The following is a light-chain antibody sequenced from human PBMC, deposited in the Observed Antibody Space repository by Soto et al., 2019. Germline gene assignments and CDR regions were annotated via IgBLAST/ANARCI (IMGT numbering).Light chain of an antibody. Sequence: QSALTQPASVSGSPGQSITISCTGTSSDVRGYNYVSWYQQHPGKAPKLMIYEVSNRPSGVSNRFSGSKSGNTASLTISGLQAEDEADYYCSSYTSSSRMFGGGTKLTVL. J-gene: IGLJ3*02. CDR3: SSYTSSSRM. CDR1: SSDVRGYNY. CDR2: EVS. V-gene: IGLV2-14*01.